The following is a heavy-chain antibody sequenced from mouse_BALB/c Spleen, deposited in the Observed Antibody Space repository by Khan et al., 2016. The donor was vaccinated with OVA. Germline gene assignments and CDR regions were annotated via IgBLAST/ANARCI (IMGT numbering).Heavy chain of an antibody. CDR2: IHYSGST. D-gene: IGHD1-2*01. Sequence: EVKLLESGPDLVKPSQSLSLTCTVTGYSFTSGYSWHWIRQFPGNKLQWMGYIHYSGSTNFTPSLKSRLSINRDTSKNQFFLQLNSVTTEDTATYCCARDYYGNWYFDVWGAGTTVTVSS. J-gene: IGHJ1*01. CDR3: ARDYYGNWYFDV. CDR1: GYSFTSGYS. V-gene: IGHV3-1*02.